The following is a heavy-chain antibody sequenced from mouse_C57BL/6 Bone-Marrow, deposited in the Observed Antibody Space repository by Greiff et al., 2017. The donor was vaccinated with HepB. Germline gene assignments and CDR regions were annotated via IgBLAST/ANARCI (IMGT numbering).Heavy chain of an antibody. CDR1: GYAFSSYW. J-gene: IGHJ3*01. CDR3: ARNLYYGSSYGFAY. V-gene: IGHV1-80*01. CDR2: IYPGDGDT. Sequence: QVQLKESGAELVKPGASVKISCKASGYAFSSYWMNWVKQRPGKGLEWIGQIYPGDGDTNYNGKFKGKATLTADKSSSTAYMQLSSLTSEDSAVYFCARNLYYGSSYGFAYWGQGTLVTVSA. D-gene: IGHD1-1*01.